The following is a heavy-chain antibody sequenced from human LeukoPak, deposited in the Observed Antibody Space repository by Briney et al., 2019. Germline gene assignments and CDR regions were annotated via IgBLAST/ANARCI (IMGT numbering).Heavy chain of an antibody. CDR3: ARVRVTCSSTSCYDYYYYGMDV. V-gene: IGHV4-4*02. D-gene: IGHD2-2*01. J-gene: IGHJ6*04. CDR1: GGSLSSSNW. CDR2: IYHSGRT. Sequence: PSETLSLTCAVSGGSLSSSNWWSWVRQPPGKGLEWIGEIYHSGRTNYNPSLKSRVTISVDKSKNQFSLKLSSVTAADTAVYYCARVRVTCSSTSCYDYYYYGMDVWGKGTTVTVSS.